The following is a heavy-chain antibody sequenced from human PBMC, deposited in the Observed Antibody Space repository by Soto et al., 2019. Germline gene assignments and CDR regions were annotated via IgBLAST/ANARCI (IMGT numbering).Heavy chain of an antibody. J-gene: IGHJ6*02. Sequence: ASVKVSCKDSGYTFTSYDINWVRQATGQGLEWMGWMNPNSGNTGYAQKFQGRVTMTRNTSISTAYMELSSLRSEDTAVYYCARGRFLEWLLSAYYYYGMDVWGQGTTVTVSS. CDR2: MNPNSGNT. V-gene: IGHV1-8*01. D-gene: IGHD3-3*01. CDR3: ARGRFLEWLLSAYYYYGMDV. CDR1: GYTFTSYD.